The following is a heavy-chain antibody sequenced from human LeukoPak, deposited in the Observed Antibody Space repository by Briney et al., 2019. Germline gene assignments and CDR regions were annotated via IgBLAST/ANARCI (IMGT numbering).Heavy chain of an antibody. V-gene: IGHV4-38-2*02. CDR3: ARAIEAGAMTPFDY. Sequence: SETLSLTCTVSGYSISSGYYWGWIRQPPGKGLEWIGSIYHSGSTYYNPSLKSRVTISVDTSKNQFSLKLSSVTAADTAVYYCARAIEAGAMTPFDYWGQGTLVTVSS. CDR1: GYSISSGYY. CDR2: IYHSGST. D-gene: IGHD1-26*01. J-gene: IGHJ4*02.